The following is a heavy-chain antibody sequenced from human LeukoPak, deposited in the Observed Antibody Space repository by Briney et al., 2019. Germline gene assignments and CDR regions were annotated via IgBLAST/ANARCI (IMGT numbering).Heavy chain of an antibody. Sequence: GGSLRLSCAASGFTFSSYGMHWVRQAPGKGLEWVAVIWYDGSNKYYADSVKGRFTISRDNSKSTLYLQMNSLRAEDTAVYYCAVGIAARPVYWGQGTLVTVSS. V-gene: IGHV3-33*01. J-gene: IGHJ4*02. D-gene: IGHD6-6*01. CDR2: IWYDGSNK. CDR3: AVGIAARPVY. CDR1: GFTFSSYG.